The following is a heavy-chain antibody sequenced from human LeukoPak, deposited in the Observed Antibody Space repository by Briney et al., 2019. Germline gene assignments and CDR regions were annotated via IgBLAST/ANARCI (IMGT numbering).Heavy chain of an antibody. J-gene: IGHJ4*02. CDR2: FYHGGST. CDR3: ARIRSYDYIWGSYRFFDY. CDR1: GYSISTGYY. V-gene: IGHV4-38-2*02. Sequence: SSETLSLTCTVSGYSISTGYYWDWIRQPPGKGLEWIGTFYHGGSTYYNPSLKSRVTISVDTSKNQFSLKLSSVTAADTAVYYCARIRSYDYIWGSYRFFDYWGQGTLVTVSS. D-gene: IGHD3-16*02.